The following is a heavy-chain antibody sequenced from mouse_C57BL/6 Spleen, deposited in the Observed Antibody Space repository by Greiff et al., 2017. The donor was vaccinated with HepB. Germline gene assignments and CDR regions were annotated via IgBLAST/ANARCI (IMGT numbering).Heavy chain of an antibody. CDR2: IDPSDSET. CDR1: GYTFTSYW. J-gene: IGHJ2*01. V-gene: IGHV1-52*01. Sequence: QVQLQQPGAELVRPGSSVKLSCKASGYTFTSYWMHWVKQRPIQGLEWIGNIDPSDSETHYNQKFKDKATLTVDKSSSTAYMQLSSLTYEDSAVYYGGRSGGGGYDYDRGVDYWGQGTTLTVSS. CDR3: GRSGGGGYDYDRGVDY. D-gene: IGHD2-4*01.